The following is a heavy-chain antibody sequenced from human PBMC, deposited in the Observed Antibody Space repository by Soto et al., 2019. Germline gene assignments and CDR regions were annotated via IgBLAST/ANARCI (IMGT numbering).Heavy chain of an antibody. V-gene: IGHV4-31*03. J-gene: IGHJ3*02. CDR2: IYYSGST. CDR1: GGSISSGGYY. CDR3: ARGEVVVVPAAISPHDAFDI. Sequence: SETLSLTCTVSGGSISSGGYYWSRIRQHPGKGLEWIGYIYYSGSTYYNPSLKSRVTISVDTSKNQFSLKLSSVTAADTAVYYCARGEVVVVPAAISPHDAFDIWGQGTMVTVSS. D-gene: IGHD2-2*02.